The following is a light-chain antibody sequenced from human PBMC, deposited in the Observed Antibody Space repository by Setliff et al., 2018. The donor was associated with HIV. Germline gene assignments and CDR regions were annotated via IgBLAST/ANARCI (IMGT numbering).Light chain of an antibody. Sequence: QSLLTQPASVSGSPGQSITISCTGTSSDVGGYNYVSWYQQHPGKAPKLMIYEVSNRPSGVSNRFSGSKSGNTASLTVSGLQAEDEADYYCSSYTITRTPNVFGTGTKV. V-gene: IGLV2-14*01. CDR1: SSDVGGYNY. CDR2: EVS. J-gene: IGLJ1*01. CDR3: SSYTITRTPNV.